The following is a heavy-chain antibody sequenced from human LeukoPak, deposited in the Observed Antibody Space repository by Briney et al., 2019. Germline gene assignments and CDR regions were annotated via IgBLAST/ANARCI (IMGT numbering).Heavy chain of an antibody. CDR3: ASVTGTKYNWFDP. CDR1: GGSISSYY. Sequence: SETLSLTCAVSGGSISSYYWTWIRQSPGRGLEYIGHIYYNGRADYNPSLKSRVTISVDTSKNQFSLKLSSVTAADTAVYYCASVTGTKYNWFDPWGQGTLVTVSS. D-gene: IGHD2-21*02. CDR2: IYYNGRA. V-gene: IGHV4-59*01. J-gene: IGHJ5*02.